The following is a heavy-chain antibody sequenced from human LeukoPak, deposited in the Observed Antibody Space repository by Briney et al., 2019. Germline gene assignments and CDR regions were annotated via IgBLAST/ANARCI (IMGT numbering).Heavy chain of an antibody. Sequence: GGSLRLSCAASGFTFSSYSMNWVRQAPGKGLEWVSSISSSSSYIYYADSVKGRFTISRDNSKNTLYLQMNSLRAEDTAVYYCAKDHLRDFWRRDNWFDPWGQGTLVTVSS. CDR1: GFTFSSYS. D-gene: IGHD3-3*01. CDR2: ISSSSSYI. J-gene: IGHJ5*02. V-gene: IGHV3-21*04. CDR3: AKDHLRDFWRRDNWFDP.